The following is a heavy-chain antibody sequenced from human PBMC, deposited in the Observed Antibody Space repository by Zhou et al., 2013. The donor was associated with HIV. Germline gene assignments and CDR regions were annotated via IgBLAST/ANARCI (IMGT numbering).Heavy chain of an antibody. CDR1: GGTFSSHA. V-gene: IGHV1-69*05. CDR3: ARTTATAVVTWGPEYLQH. J-gene: IGHJ1*01. D-gene: IGHD2-21*02. Sequence: QVQLVQSGAEVKKSGSSVKVSCRASGGTFSSHAISWVRQAPGQGLQWMGAIIPMFGTSKKAQRLQDRLTFTTDESKTSADMELNGLTSEDTAVYYCARTTATAVVTWGPEYLQHWGQGTLVIVSA. CDR2: IIPMFGTS.